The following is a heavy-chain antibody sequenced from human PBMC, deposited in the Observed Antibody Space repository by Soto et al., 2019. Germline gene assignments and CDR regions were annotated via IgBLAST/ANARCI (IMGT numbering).Heavy chain of an antibody. CDR2: IIPMFGTT. CDR1: GGTFSNYA. CDR3: ARDQMGTSTGGLDV. V-gene: IGHV1-69*01. J-gene: IGHJ6*02. D-gene: IGHD1-1*01. Sequence: QLQLVQSGAEVKNHGSSVKVSCKASGGTFSNYAISWVRQAPGQGLEWVGGIIPMFGTTHYAPQFQGRVAINADESTTTVYMELSSLRSDDTAVYYCARDQMGTSTGGLDVWGQGTSVTVSS.